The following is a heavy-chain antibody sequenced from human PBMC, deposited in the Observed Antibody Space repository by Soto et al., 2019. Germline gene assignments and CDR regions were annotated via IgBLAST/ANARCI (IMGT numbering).Heavy chain of an antibody. D-gene: IGHD3-22*01. CDR1: GGTFSSYA. Sequence: QVQLVQSGAEVKKPGSSVKVSCKASGGTFSSYAISWVRQAPGQGLEWMGGIIPIFGTANYAQKFQGRVTITADESTSTAYLGLGSLRSEDTALYYCAGRTFYVSSGSAGYFDLWGRGTLVTVSS. CDR2: IIPIFGTA. CDR3: AGRTFYVSSGSAGYFDL. J-gene: IGHJ2*01. V-gene: IGHV1-69*01.